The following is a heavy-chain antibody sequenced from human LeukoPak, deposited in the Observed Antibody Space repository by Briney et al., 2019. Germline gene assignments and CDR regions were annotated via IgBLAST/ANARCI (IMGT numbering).Heavy chain of an antibody. V-gene: IGHV4-59*01. D-gene: IGHD2-15*01. Sequence: PSETLSLTCTVPGGSISSYYWSWIRQSPGKGLEWIGYIYYSGSTNYNPSLKSRVTISVDTSKNQFSLKLSSVTAADTAVYYCARGGQVAGLDYWGQGTLVTVSS. CDR3: ARGGQVAGLDY. CDR2: IYYSGST. CDR1: GGSISSYY. J-gene: IGHJ4*02.